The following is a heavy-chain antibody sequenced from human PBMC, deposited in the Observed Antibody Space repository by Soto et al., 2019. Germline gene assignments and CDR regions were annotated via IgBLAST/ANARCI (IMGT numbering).Heavy chain of an antibody. V-gene: IGHV3-23*01. CDR3: TKGGSGYDFWTGYYSLN. J-gene: IGHJ4*02. CDR1: GFTFSTYA. CDR2: IRGSGGSA. D-gene: IGHD3-3*01. Sequence: EVQLLDSGGGLVQPGGSLRLSCAASGFTFSTYAMTWVRQAPGKGLEWVSSIRGSGGSAYNADPLKGRFTISRDNGKNTLNLQMNSPRAEDTAVYYCTKGGSGYDFWTGYYSLNWGQGTMVTVSS.